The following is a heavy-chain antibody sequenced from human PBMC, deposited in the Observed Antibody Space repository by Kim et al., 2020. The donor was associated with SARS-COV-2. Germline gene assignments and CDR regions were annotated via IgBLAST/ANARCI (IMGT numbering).Heavy chain of an antibody. CDR3: ARDPTYGDGSYWYFDL. CDR1: GGSISSYY. V-gene: IGHV4-59*01. J-gene: IGHJ2*01. CDR2: IYYSGST. D-gene: IGHD4-17*01. Sequence: SETLSLTCTVSGGSISSYYWSWIRQPPGKGLEWIGYIYYSGSTNYNPSLKSRVTISVDTSKNQFSLKLSSVTAADTAVYYCARDPTYGDGSYWYFDLWGRGTLVTVSS.